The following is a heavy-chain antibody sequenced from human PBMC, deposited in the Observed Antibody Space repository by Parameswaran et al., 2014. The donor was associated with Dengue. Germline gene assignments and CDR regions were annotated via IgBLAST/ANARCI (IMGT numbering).Heavy chain of an antibody. CDR3: ARTGVSGGGSCYLCLFDY. V-gene: IGHV1-18*01. CDR2: ISAYNGNT. D-gene: IGHD2-15*01. Sequence: WVRQAPGQGLEWMGWISAYNGNTNYAQKLQGRVTMTTDTSTSTAYMELRSLRSDDTAVYYCARTGVSGGGSCYLCLFDYWGQGTLVTVS. J-gene: IGHJ4*02.